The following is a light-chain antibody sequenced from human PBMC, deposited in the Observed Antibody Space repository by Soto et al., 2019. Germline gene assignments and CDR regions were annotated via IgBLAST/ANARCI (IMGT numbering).Light chain of an antibody. CDR3: SSYTTPSTLVV. J-gene: IGLJ2*01. CDR1: TSDVGGYNY. V-gene: IGLV2-14*01. Sequence: QSALTQPASVSGSPGQSITISCTGTTSDVGGYNYVSWYQQHPGKAPKLMIYEVSNRPSGVSNRFSGSKSGNTASLTISGLQADDEADYYCSSYTTPSTLVVFGGGTKLTVL. CDR2: EVS.